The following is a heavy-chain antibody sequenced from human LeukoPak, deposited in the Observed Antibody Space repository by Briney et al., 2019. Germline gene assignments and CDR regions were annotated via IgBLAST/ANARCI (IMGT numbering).Heavy chain of an antibody. CDR2: ISGSGGST. Sequence: GGSLRLSCAASGFAFSSYAMSWVRQAPGKGLEWVSVISGSGGSTYYADSVKGRFTISRDNSKNTLYLQMNSLRAEDTAVYYCAKDANEYRENDSWGQGTLVTVSS. CDR1: GFAFSSYA. V-gene: IGHV3-23*01. J-gene: IGHJ4*02. D-gene: IGHD2-8*01. CDR3: AKDANEYRENDS.